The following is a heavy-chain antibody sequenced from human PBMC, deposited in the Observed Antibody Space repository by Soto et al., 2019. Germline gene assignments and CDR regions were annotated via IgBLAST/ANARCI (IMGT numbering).Heavy chain of an antibody. J-gene: IGHJ4*02. CDR2: INHSGST. D-gene: IGHD6-13*01. CDR3: ARGRKGYSSSCYVD. CDR1: GGSGSFSGYL. V-gene: IGHV4-34*01. Sequence: SETLSLTCAVYGGSGSFSGYLWSWIRQPTGNGLEWIVEINHSGSTNYNPSLKSRVTISVDTSKNQFSLDLSSVTAADTAVYYCARGRKGYSSSCYVDWGQGTLVTVSS.